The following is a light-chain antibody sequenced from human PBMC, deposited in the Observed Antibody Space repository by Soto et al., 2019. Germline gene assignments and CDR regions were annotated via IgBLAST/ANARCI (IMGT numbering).Light chain of an antibody. CDR3: QQYNKWPLT. Sequence: EIVMTQSPATLSESPGERATLSCRASQSVSSNLAWYQQKRGQALRLLIYGTSTRATGIPARFSGSGSGTDFTLTISTLQSEDFAVYYCQQYNKWPLTLGGGTKVEIK. V-gene: IGKV3-15*01. CDR2: GTS. CDR1: QSVSSN. J-gene: IGKJ4*01.